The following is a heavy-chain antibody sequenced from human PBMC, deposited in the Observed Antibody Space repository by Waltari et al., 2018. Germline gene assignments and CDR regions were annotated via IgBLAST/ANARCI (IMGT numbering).Heavy chain of an antibody. Sequence: EVQLLESGVGLVQPGGFLRLPCAASGFTFRSYAMRWVRQAPGKGLEWVSGLSNSGGSTYFADSVKGRFTISRDNSKNTLYLQMNSLRAEDTAVYYCAKPLLVYPINWYFDLWGRGTLVTVSS. CDR3: AKPLLVYPINWYFDL. D-gene: IGHD2-8*01. V-gene: IGHV3-23*01. J-gene: IGHJ2*01. CDR1: GFTFRSYA. CDR2: LSNSGGST.